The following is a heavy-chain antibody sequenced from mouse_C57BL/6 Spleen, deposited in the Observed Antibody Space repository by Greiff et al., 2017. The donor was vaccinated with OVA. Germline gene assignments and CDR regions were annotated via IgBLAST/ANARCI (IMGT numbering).Heavy chain of an antibody. V-gene: IGHV1-69*01. CDR1: GYTFTSYW. D-gene: IGHD6-1*01. J-gene: IGHJ4*01. CDR2: IDPSDSYT. Sequence: QVQLQQPGAELVMPGASVKLSCKASGYTFTSYWMPWVTQRPGQGLEWIGEIDPSDSYTNYHQKFKGKSTLTVDKSSSTAYMQLSSLTSEDSAVYYCARDLYRDYAMDYWGQGTSVTVSS. CDR3: ARDLYRDYAMDY.